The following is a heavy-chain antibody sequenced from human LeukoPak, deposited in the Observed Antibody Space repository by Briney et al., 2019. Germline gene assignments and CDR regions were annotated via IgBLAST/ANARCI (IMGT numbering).Heavy chain of an antibody. Sequence: GGSLRLSCAASGITFSRSWMSWVRQAPGKGLEWVAFIKENGGEIYYVDSVKGRFTISRDNAENSLYLQMNSLRAEDTAVYYCARDRGGRSGLDDWGQGTLVTVSS. J-gene: IGHJ4*02. CDR2: IKENGGEI. V-gene: IGHV3-7*04. D-gene: IGHD2-15*01. CDR3: ARDRGGRSGLDD. CDR1: GITFSRSW.